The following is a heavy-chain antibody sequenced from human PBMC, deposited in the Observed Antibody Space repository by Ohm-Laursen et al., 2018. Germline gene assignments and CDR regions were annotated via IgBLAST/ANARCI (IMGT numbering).Heavy chain of an antibody. CDR3: ARGWRYYFDY. Sequence: SLRLSCTASGFTFSSYGMHWVRQAPGKGLEWVAVIWYDGSNKYYADSVKGRFTISRDNAKNSLYLQMNSLRAEDTAVYYCARGWRYYFDYWGQGTLVTVSS. J-gene: IGHJ4*02. V-gene: IGHV3-33*01. CDR2: IWYDGSNK. D-gene: IGHD2-15*01. CDR1: GFTFSSYG.